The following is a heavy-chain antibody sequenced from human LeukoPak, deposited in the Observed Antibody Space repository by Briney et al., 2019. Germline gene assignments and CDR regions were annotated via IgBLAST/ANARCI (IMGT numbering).Heavy chain of an antibody. CDR2: ISSSGSTI. D-gene: IGHD3-22*01. J-gene: IGHJ4*02. CDR3: AKEYYYDSSPPDY. Sequence: PGGSLRLSCAASGFTFSDYYMSWIRQAPGKGLEWVSYISSSGSTIYYADSVKGRFTISRDNSKNTLYLQMNSLRAEDTAVYYCAKEYYYDSSPPDYWGQGTLVTVSS. CDR1: GFTFSDYY. V-gene: IGHV3-11*01.